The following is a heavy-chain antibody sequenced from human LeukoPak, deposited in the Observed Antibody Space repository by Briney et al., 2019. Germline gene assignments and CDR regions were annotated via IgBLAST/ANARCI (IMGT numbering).Heavy chain of an antibody. CDR3: AKGKKLATRPYYMDV. CDR2: IKQDGTEK. V-gene: IGHV3-7*01. D-gene: IGHD4-23*01. Sequence: GGSLRLSCTASGFTFTTYWMSWVRHPPGKGLEWVANIKQDGTEKYYVDSVKGRFTISRDNAKNSLYLQMNSLRVEDTATYYCAKGKKLATRPYYMDVWGKGTTVIVSS. CDR1: GFTFTTYW. J-gene: IGHJ6*03.